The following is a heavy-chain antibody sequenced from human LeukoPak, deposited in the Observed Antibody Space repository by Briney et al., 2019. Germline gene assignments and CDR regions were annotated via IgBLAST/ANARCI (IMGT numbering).Heavy chain of an antibody. J-gene: IGHJ2*01. CDR2: IWYDGSNK. CDR1: GFTFSSYG. CDR3: ARTDYGDSHWYFDL. Sequence: GGSLRLSCAAPGFTFSSYGMHWVRQAPGKGLEWVAVIWYDGSNKYYADSVKGRFTISRDNSKNTLYLQMNSLRAEDTAVYYCARTDYGDSHWYFDLWGRGTLVTVSS. D-gene: IGHD4-17*01. V-gene: IGHV3-33*01.